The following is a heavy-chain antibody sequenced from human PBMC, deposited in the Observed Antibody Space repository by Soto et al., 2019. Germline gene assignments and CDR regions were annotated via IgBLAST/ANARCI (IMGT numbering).Heavy chain of an antibody. CDR1: GFTFDDYA. CDR2: ISGDCGST. D-gene: IGHD5-18*01. J-gene: IGHJ4*02. Sequence: GGSLRLSCAASGFTFDDYAMHWVRQAPGKGLEWVSLISGDCGSTYYADSVKGRFTISRDNSKNSLYLQMNSLRTEDTAWYYCAKDISGYSYGFDYWGQGTLVTVSS. CDR3: AKDISGYSYGFDY. V-gene: IGHV3-43*02.